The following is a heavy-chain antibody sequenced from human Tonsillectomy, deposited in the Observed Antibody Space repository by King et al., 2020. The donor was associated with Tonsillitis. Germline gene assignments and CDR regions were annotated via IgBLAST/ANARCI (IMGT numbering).Heavy chain of an antibody. D-gene: IGHD3-22*01. CDR2: IKQDGSEK. Sequence: VQLVESGGGLVQPGGSLRLSCAASGLTFSTYWITWFRQPPGKGLEWVANIKQDGSEKYFLDSVKGRFTISRDNAKNSLFLQMKSLRAEDTAVYYCARDPNYYDTSGYYPRGAFDIWGQGTMVTVSS. J-gene: IGHJ3*02. CDR1: GLTFSTYW. CDR3: ARDPNYYDTSGYYPRGAFDI. V-gene: IGHV3-7*01.